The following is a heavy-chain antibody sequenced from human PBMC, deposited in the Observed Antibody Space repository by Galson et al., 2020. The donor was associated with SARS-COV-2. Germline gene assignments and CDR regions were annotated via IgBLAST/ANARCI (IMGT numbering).Heavy chain of an antibody. CDR1: GGSISSGSYY. D-gene: IGHD6-19*01. J-gene: IGHJ4*02. V-gene: IGHV4-61*02. CDR2: IYTSGST. CDR3: AYGVVAGTGY. Sequence: TSETVSLTCTVSGGSISSGSYYWSWIRQPAGKGLEWIGRIYTSGSTNYNPSLQSRVTISIDTSKNQFSLELTSVTAADTAVYFCAYGVVAGTGYWGQGILVTVSS.